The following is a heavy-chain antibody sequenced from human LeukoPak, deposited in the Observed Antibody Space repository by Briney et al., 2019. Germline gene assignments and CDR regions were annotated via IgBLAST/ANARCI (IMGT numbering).Heavy chain of an antibody. CDR1: GYTFTSYG. CDR2: ISAYNGNT. J-gene: IGHJ6*03. CDR3: ARGLAYYDFWSGYYTDYYYYMDV. V-gene: IGHV1-18*01. D-gene: IGHD3-3*01. Sequence: GASVTVSCKASGYTFTSYGISWVRQAPGQGHEWMGWISAYNGNTNYVQKLQGRVTMTTDTSTSTAYMELRSLRSDDTAVYYWARGLAYYDFWSGYYTDYYYYMDVWGKGTTVTVSS.